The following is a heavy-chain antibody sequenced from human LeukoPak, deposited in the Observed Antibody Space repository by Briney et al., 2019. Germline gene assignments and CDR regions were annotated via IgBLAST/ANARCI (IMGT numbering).Heavy chain of an antibody. CDR3: ASAGSYWVDY. D-gene: IGHD3-10*01. CDR2: TYYSGST. Sequence: SETLSLTCTVSGGSIRSSSYYWGRIRQPPGKGLEWIGSTYYSGSTYYNPSLESRVTISVDTSKNQFSLKLSSVTAADMAVYYCASAGSYWVDYWGQGTLVTVSS. V-gene: IGHV4-39*01. J-gene: IGHJ4*02. CDR1: GGSIRSSSYY.